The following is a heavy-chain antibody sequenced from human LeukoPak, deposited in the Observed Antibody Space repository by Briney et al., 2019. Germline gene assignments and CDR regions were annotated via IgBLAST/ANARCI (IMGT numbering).Heavy chain of an antibody. V-gene: IGHV1-8*03. D-gene: IGHD3-16*01. CDR1: GYTFTSYD. Sequence: GASVKVSCKASGYTFTSYDINWVRQATGQGLEWMGWMNPNSGNTGYAQKFQGRVTITRNTSISTAYMELRSLRSDDTAVYYCARTAIKNMITSLWGSLPGGFEAFDIWGQGTMVTVSS. CDR2: MNPNSGNT. CDR3: ARTAIKNMITSLWGSLPGGFEAFDI. J-gene: IGHJ3*02.